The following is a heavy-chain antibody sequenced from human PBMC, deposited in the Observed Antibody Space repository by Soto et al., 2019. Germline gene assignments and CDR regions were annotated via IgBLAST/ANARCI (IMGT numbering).Heavy chain of an antibody. CDR2: ISGSAVNT. V-gene: IGHV3-23*01. D-gene: IGHD3-10*01. J-gene: IGHJ4*02. Sequence: EVQLLESGGGLVQPGGSLRLSCAATGFTFSNYAMTWVRQAPGKGLEWVSAISGSAVNTYYADSVKGRFTISRDNSKNTLFLQMNNLRAEDTVVYYCAKKYHFGLGTYGYFDYWGQGTLVTVSS. CDR1: GFTFSNYA. CDR3: AKKYHFGLGTYGYFDY.